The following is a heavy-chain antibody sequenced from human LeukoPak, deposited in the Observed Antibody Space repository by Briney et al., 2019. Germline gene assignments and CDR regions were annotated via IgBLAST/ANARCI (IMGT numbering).Heavy chain of an antibody. CDR1: GGSISSYY. Sequence: PETLSLTCTVSGGSISSYYWSWIRQPPGKGLEWIGYIYYSGSTHYNPSLKSRVTISVDTSKNQFSLKLSSVTAADTAVYYCARDGGDGYNLWGQGTLLSVSS. D-gene: IGHD5-24*01. J-gene: IGHJ4*02. V-gene: IGHV4-59*01. CDR2: IYYSGST. CDR3: ARDGGDGYNL.